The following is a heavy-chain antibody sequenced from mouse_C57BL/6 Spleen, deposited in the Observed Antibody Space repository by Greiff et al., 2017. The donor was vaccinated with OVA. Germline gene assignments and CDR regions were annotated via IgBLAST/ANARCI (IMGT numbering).Heavy chain of an antibody. CDR2: ISYDGSN. D-gene: IGHD2-5*01. J-gene: IGHJ3*01. Sequence: VQLQQSGPGLVKPSQSLSLTCSVTGYSITSGYYWNWIRQFPGNKLEWMGYISYDGSNNYNPSLKNRISITRDTSKNQFFLKLNSVTTEDTATYYCARGDYSNYGFAYWGQGTLVTVSA. CDR3: ARGDYSNYGFAY. V-gene: IGHV3-6*01. CDR1: GYSITSGYY.